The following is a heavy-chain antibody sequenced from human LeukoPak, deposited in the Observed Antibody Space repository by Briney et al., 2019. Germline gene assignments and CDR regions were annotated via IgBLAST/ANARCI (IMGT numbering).Heavy chain of an antibody. V-gene: IGHV4-39*07. J-gene: IGHJ4*02. Sequence: PSETLSLTCTASGDSFSSSSDFWGWIRQPPGKGLEWIGSIYYSGSTSYSPSLKSRVTISVDMSKSQFSLKLSSVTAADTAVYYCARDRRRDGYNFDIWGQGTLVTVSS. CDR2: IYYSGST. CDR1: GDSFSSSSDF. D-gene: IGHD5-24*01. CDR3: ARDRRRDGYNFDI.